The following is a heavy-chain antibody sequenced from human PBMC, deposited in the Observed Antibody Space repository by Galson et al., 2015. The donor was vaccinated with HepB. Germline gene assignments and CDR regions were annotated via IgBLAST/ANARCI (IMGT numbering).Heavy chain of an antibody. CDR3: SRTLPGIDLDY. CDR2: XRHKARRYTT. J-gene: IGHJ4*02. D-gene: IGHD3-3*02. CDR1: GFTFSDYY. V-gene: IGHV3-72*01. Sequence: SLRLSCAASGFTFSDYYMEWVRQAPGKGLEWVGXXRHKARRYTTDYVASVEGRFTISRDDSKNSLYLQMDSLKTEDTAVYYCSRTLPGIDLDYWGQGTLVTVS.